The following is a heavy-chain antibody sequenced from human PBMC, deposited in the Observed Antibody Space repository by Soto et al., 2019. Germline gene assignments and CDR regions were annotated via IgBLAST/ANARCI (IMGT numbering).Heavy chain of an antibody. D-gene: IGHD2-15*01. Sequence: GSLRLSCAASGFTFSSYSMNWVRQAPWKGLEWVSSISSSSSYIYYADSVKGRFTISRDNAKNSLYLQMNSLRAEDTAVYYCARKPVPPRYCSGGSCYGWGRGPLVTVSS. V-gene: IGHV3-21*01. CDR3: ARKPVPPRYCSGGSCYG. J-gene: IGHJ2*01. CDR2: ISSSSSYI. CDR1: GFTFSSYS.